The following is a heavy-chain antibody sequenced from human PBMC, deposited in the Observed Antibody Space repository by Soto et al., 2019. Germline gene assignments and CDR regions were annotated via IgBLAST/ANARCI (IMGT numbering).Heavy chain of an antibody. V-gene: IGHV1-18*01. Sequence: GASVKVSCKASGYTFTSYGISWGRQAPVQGLEWMGWISAYNGNTNYAQKLQGRVTMTTDTSTSTAYMELRSLRSDDTAVYYCARDLDEYRREMAFHPWGQGTLVNGPS. D-gene: IGHD6-6*01. J-gene: IGHJ5*02. CDR2: ISAYNGNT. CDR3: ARDLDEYRREMAFHP. CDR1: GYTFTSYG.